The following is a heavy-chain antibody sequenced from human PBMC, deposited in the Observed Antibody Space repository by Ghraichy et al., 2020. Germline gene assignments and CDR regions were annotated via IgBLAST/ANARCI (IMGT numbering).Heavy chain of an antibody. CDR1: GFTFSSFW. D-gene: IGHD6-19*01. Sequence: GGSLRLSCAASGFTFSSFWMNWVRQAPGKGLEWVANIKQDGSEGSYVDSVKGRFTISRDNAKNSLHLQMNSLRVEDTAVYYCVGGTGWLFDDWGQGTLVTVSS. V-gene: IGHV3-7*01. J-gene: IGHJ4*02. CDR2: IKQDGSEG. CDR3: VGGTGWLFDD.